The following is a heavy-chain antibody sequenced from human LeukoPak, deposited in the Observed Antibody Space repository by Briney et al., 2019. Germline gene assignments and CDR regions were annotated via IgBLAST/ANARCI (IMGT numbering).Heavy chain of an antibody. CDR2: INADGSST. V-gene: IGHV3-74*01. Sequence: PGGSLRLSCAASGFTFSSYWMHWVRQAPGKGLVWVSRINADGSSTSYADSVKGRFTISRDNAKNSLYLQMNSLRAEDTAVYYCARGQVGALGDFDYWGQGTLVTVSS. CDR3: ARGQVGALGDFDY. CDR1: GFTFSSYW. D-gene: IGHD1-26*01. J-gene: IGHJ4*02.